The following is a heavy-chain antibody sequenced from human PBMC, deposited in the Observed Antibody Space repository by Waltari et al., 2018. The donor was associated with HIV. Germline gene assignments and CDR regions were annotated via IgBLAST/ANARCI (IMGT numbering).Heavy chain of an antibody. CDR1: GGSMSYYY. D-gene: IGHD6-6*01. Sequence: QVQLQESGPGLVKPSETLSLTCTVSGGSMSYYYWSWIRQPPGKTLEWIVYSYYSGSTRYNPSLQSRVTISVDRSKNLFSLRLTSVTAPDTAMYYCARKVSSSSSKDDAFDIWGQGTMVTVSS. CDR2: SYYSGST. CDR3: ARKVSSSSSKDDAFDI. J-gene: IGHJ3*02. V-gene: IGHV4-59*01.